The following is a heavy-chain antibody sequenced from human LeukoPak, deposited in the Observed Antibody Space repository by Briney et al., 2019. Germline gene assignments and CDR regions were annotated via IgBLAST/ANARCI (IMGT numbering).Heavy chain of an antibody. D-gene: IGHD2-21*02. CDR2: IWYDGSNK. V-gene: IGHV3-33*01. Sequence: GGSLRLSCAASGFTFSSYGMHWVRQAPGKGLEWVAVIWYDGSNKYYADSVKGRFTISRDNSKNTLYLQMNSLRAEDTAVYYCARMGFYCGGDCPFDAFDIWGQGTMVTVSS. J-gene: IGHJ3*02. CDR3: ARMGFYCGGDCPFDAFDI. CDR1: GFTFSSYG.